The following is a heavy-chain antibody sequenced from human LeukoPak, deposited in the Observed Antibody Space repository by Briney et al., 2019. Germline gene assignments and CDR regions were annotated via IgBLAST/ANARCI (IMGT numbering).Heavy chain of an antibody. Sequence: PSETLSLTCTVSGRSISSYYWSWIRQPPGKGLEWIGYIYYSGSTNYNPSLKSRVTISVDTSKNQFSLKLSSVTAADTAVYYCARVSGDYDFWSGYYQGNWFDPWGQGTLVTVSS. CDR2: IYYSGST. J-gene: IGHJ5*02. V-gene: IGHV4-59*01. CDR3: ARVSGDYDFWSGYYQGNWFDP. D-gene: IGHD3-3*01. CDR1: GRSISSYY.